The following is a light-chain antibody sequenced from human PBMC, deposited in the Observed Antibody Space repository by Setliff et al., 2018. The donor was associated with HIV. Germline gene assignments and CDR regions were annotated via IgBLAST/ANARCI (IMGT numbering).Light chain of an antibody. Sequence: QSVLAQPRSVSGSLGQSVTISCTGTSSDVGGYSFVSWYQHHPGKAPKLMIYDVSNRPSGVPDRFSGSKSGNTASLTISGLQAEDETDYYCCSYAGSSTFVFGTGTKVTVL. CDR2: DVS. CDR3: CSYAGSSTFV. V-gene: IGLV2-11*01. J-gene: IGLJ1*01. CDR1: SSDVGGYSF.